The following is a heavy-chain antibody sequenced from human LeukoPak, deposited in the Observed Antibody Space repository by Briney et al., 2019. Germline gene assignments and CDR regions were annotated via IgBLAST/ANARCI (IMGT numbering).Heavy chain of an antibody. CDR1: GGSVSGSF. CDR2: VYSSGST. CDR3: ARVSLYNGYDYLVY. V-gene: IGHV4-4*07. D-gene: IGHD5-12*01. J-gene: IGHJ4*02. Sequence: PSETLSLTCTDSGGSVSGSFWRWLRQPAGKGLEWTGRVYSSGSTSFNPSLKTRLTMSVDTSQNQFSLKLSSVTAADTAVYFCARVSLYNGYDYLVYWGQGTLVIVS.